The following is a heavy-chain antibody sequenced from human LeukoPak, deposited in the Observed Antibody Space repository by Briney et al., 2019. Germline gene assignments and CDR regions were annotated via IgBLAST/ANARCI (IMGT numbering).Heavy chain of an antibody. CDR1: GCTLTELS. CDR2: FDPEDGET. J-gene: IGHJ4*02. CDR3: ATPSAYYDSSGLFDY. D-gene: IGHD3-22*01. V-gene: IGHV1-24*01. Sequence: ASVKVSCKVSGCTLTELSMHWVRQAPGKGLEWMGGFDPEDGETIYAQKFQGRVTMTEDTSTDTAYMELSSLRSEDTAVYYCATPSAYYDSSGLFDYWGQGTLVTVSS.